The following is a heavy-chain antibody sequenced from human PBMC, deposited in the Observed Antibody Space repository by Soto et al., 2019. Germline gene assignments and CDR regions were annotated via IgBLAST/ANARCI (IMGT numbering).Heavy chain of an antibody. CDR3: ARTHCATSSCTKTGYYSGMDV. V-gene: IGHV5-51*01. CDR2: IYPDDSDP. J-gene: IGHJ6*02. Sequence: EVQLVQSGAEVKKPGESLKISCKGSGYSFSTYWIGWVRQMPGKGLEWMGIIYPDDSDPRYSPSFQGQVTISADKSISTAYLHWTSLKASDTAMYYCARTHCATSSCTKTGYYSGMDVWGQGTTVTVSS. CDR1: GYSFSTYW. D-gene: IGHD2-2*01.